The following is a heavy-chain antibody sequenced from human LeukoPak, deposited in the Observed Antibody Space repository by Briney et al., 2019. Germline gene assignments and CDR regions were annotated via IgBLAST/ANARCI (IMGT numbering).Heavy chain of an antibody. CDR2: ISSSSSYI. Sequence: PGGSLRLSCAASGFTFSSYSMNWVRQAPGKGLEWVSSISSSSSYIYYADSVKGRFTISRDNSKNTLYLQMNSLRAEDTAVYYCARAPVEMATIEPPFDYWGQGTLVTVSS. V-gene: IGHV3-21*01. CDR3: ARAPVEMATIEPPFDY. J-gene: IGHJ4*02. CDR1: GFTFSSYS. D-gene: IGHD5-24*01.